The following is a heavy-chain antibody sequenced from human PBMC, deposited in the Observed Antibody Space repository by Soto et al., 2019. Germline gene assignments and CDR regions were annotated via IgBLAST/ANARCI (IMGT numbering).Heavy chain of an antibody. CDR2: ISGSGGST. D-gene: IGHD2-15*01. CDR3: AKDSQYCSGGSCYQPDFDY. V-gene: IGHV3-23*01. Sequence: PGGSLRLSCAASGFTFSSYAMSWVRQAPGKGLEWVSAISGSGGSTYYADSVKGRFTISRDNSKNTLYLQMNSLRVEDTAVYYCAKDSQYCSGGSCYQPDFDYWGQGTLVTVSS. CDR1: GFTFSSYA. J-gene: IGHJ4*02.